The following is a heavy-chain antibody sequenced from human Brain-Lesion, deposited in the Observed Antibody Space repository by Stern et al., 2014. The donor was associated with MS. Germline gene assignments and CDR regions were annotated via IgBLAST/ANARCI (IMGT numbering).Heavy chain of an antibody. CDR3: ARDDHRDSSGHYAPFDY. CDR1: GYTFIRYA. Sequence: QVQLVESGAEVKKPGASVKVSCKASGYTFIRYAMQWVRQAPGQRLEWMGRINAVADKTKYSHKFQGRVTITRDTSANTVYMELSSLRSEDTAVYYCARDDHRDSSGHYAPFDYWGQGTRVTVSS. J-gene: IGHJ4*02. D-gene: IGHD3-22*01. V-gene: IGHV1-3*01. CDR2: INAVADKT.